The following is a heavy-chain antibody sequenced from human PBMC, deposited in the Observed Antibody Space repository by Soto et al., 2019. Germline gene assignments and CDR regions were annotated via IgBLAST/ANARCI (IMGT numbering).Heavy chain of an antibody. CDR2: ISYDGGNK. V-gene: IGHV3-30-3*01. Sequence: GGSLRLSCGASGFTFSSYAMHWVRQAPGKGLERVGVISYDGGNKYYADSVKGRFTTSRDNSKNTLYVQMNSLRAEDTAVYYCAREGIVQDDAFDIWGQGTMVTVSS. J-gene: IGHJ3*02. CDR1: GFTFSSYA. D-gene: IGHD1-26*01. CDR3: AREGIVQDDAFDI.